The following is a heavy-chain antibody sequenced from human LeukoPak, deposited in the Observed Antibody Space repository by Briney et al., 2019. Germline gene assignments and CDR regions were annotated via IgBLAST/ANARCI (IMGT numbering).Heavy chain of an antibody. Sequence: ASVKVSCKASGYTFIDYYMHWVRQAPGQGLEWMGWINPHSGDTNYAQKFQGRVTMTRDTSISTAYMELSSLRSDDTAVYYCASISHVWSGYYTVLHDYWGQGTLVTVSS. D-gene: IGHD3-3*02. CDR2: INPHSGDT. V-gene: IGHV1-2*02. J-gene: IGHJ4*02. CDR1: GYTFIDYY. CDR3: ASISHVWSGYYTVLHDY.